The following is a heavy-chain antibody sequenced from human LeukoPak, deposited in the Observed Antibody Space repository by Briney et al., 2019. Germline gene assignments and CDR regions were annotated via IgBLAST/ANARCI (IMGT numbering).Heavy chain of an antibody. CDR1: GGSISSSSYY. D-gene: IGHD1-26*01. CDR3: ARAQWELRIGSYYYYMDV. V-gene: IGHV4-39*07. Sequence: SETLSLTCTVSGGSISSSSYYWGWIRQPPGKGLEWIGSIYYSGSTYYNPSLKSRVTISVDTSKNQFSLKLSSVTAADTAVYYCARAQWELRIGSYYYYMDVWGQGTTVTVSS. J-gene: IGHJ6*03. CDR2: IYYSGST.